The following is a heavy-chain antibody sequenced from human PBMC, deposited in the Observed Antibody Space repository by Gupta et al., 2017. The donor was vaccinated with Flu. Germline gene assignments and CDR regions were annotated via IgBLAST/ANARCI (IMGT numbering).Heavy chain of an antibody. CDR3: ARELSFCSTSCYRIYGMDV. CDR2: IWYDGSNK. CDR1: GFTFSSYG. Sequence: QVQLVESGGGVVQPGRSLRLSCAASGFTFSSYGMHWFRQAPGKGLEWVAVIWYDGSNKYYADSVKGRFTISRDNSKNTLYLQMNSLRAEDTAVYYCARELSFCSTSCYRIYGMDVWGQGTTVTVSS. V-gene: IGHV3-33*01. J-gene: IGHJ6*02. D-gene: IGHD2-2*02.